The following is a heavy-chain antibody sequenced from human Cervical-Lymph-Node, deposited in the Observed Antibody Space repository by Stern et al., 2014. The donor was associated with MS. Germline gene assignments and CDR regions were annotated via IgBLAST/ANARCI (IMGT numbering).Heavy chain of an antibody. D-gene: IGHD3-16*01. V-gene: IGHV4-4*02. Sequence: QVQLQESGPGLVKPSGTLSLTCIVSGDFVTNANYWSWVRQSPVKGLEWIGEISHDGFTHYNPSLRSRVALSLAKSKDPFSLVLTSVTATDTAVYFCARRGGRRLIHFDSWGQGTQVTVSS. CDR2: ISHDGFT. CDR3: ARRGGRRLIHFDS. J-gene: IGHJ4*02. CDR1: GDFVTNANY.